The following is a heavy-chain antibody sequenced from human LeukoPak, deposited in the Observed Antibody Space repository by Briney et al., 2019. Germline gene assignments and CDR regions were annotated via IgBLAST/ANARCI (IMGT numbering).Heavy chain of an antibody. V-gene: IGHV1-18*01. J-gene: IGHJ4*02. D-gene: IGHD3-22*01. CDR1: GYTFTSYG. CDR2: ISAYNGNT. Sequence: PGGSLRLSCAASGYTFTSYGISWVRQAPGQGLEWMGWISAYNGNTNYAQKLQGRVTMTTDTSTSTAYMELRSLRSDDTAVYYCARDYHDSSGYYYDWGQGTLVTVSS. CDR3: ARDYHDSSGYYYD.